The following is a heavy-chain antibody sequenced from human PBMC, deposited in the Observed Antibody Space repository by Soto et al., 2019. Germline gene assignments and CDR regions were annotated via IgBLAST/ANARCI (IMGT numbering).Heavy chain of an antibody. J-gene: IGHJ3*02. CDR1: GFSLSNARMG. CDR2: IFSNDEK. CDR3: ARIDYDILTGYYTPGAFDI. V-gene: IGHV2-26*01. D-gene: IGHD3-9*01. Sequence: QVTLKESGPVLVKPTETLTLTCTVSGFSLSNARMGVSWIRQPPGKALEWLAHIFSNDEKSYSTSLKSRLTISKDTSKSQVVLTMTNMDPVDTATYYCARIDYDILTGYYTPGAFDIWGQGTMVTVSS.